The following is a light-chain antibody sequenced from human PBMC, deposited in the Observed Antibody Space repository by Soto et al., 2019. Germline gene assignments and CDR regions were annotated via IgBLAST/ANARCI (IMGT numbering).Light chain of an antibody. CDR1: QSVFYSVNSKNY. Sequence: DIVMTQSPDSLAVTLGERATINCKSSQSVFYSVNSKNYLGWFQQKPGQPPKLLIYWASIRESRFPDRFSGSESGTDFTLTLCSLQAEDVDLSFCQKYHSVSYTFGQGSNRKI. CDR3: QKYHSVSYT. CDR2: WAS. V-gene: IGKV4-1*01. J-gene: IGKJ2*01.